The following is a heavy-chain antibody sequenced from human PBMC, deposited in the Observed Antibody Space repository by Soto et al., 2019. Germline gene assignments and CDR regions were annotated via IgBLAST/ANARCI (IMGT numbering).Heavy chain of an antibody. CDR3: ANYGSGSYGGMDV. D-gene: IGHD3-10*01. V-gene: IGHV3-30*18. CDR2: ISYDGSNK. CDR1: GFTFSSYG. J-gene: IGHJ6*02. Sequence: QVQLVESGGGVVQLGRSLRLSCAASGFTFSSYGRHWVGQAPGKGLEWVAVISYDGSNKYYADSVKGRFTISRDNSKNTLYLQMNSLRAEDTAVYYCANYGSGSYGGMDVWGQGTTVTVSS.